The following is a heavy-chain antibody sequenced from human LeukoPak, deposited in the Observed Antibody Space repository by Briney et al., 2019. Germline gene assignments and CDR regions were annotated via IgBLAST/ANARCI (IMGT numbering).Heavy chain of an antibody. Sequence: SQTLSLTCTVSGGSISSGSYYWSWTRQPAGKGLEWIGRIYTSGSTNYNPSLKSRVTISVDTSKNQFSLKLSSVTAADTAVYYCARDRVGSGFDPWGQGTLVTVSS. CDR3: ARDRVGSGFDP. D-gene: IGHD1-26*01. CDR1: GGSISSGSYY. CDR2: IYTSGST. J-gene: IGHJ5*02. V-gene: IGHV4-61*02.